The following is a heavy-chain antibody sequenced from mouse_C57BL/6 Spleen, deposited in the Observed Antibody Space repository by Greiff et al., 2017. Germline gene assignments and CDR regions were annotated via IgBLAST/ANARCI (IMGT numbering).Heavy chain of an antibody. CDR2: INPSSGYT. CDR1: GYTFTSYT. Sequence: QVQLQQSGAELARPGASVKMSCKASGYTFTSYTMPWVQQRPGQGLEWIGYINPSSGYTKYNQKFKDKSTLTADKSSSTAYMQLSSLTSEDSAVYYCAGDFDYWGQGTTLTVSS. J-gene: IGHJ2*01. CDR3: AGDFDY. V-gene: IGHV1-4*01.